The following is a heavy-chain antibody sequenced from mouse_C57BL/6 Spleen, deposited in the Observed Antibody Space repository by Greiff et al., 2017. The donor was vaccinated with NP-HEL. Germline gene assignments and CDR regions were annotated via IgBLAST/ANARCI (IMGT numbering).Heavy chain of an antibody. D-gene: IGHD4-1*01. Sequence: VQLKESGPGLVKPSQSLSLTCSVTGYSITSGYYWNWIRQFPGNKLEWMGYISYDGSNNYNPSLKNRISITRDTSKNQFFLKLNSVTTEDTATYYCARKTGKYYAMDYWGQGTSVTVSS. CDR1: GYSITSGYY. CDR3: ARKTGKYYAMDY. V-gene: IGHV3-6*01. J-gene: IGHJ4*01. CDR2: ISYDGSN.